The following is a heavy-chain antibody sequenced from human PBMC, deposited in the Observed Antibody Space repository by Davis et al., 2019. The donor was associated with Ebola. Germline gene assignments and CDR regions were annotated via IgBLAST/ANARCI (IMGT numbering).Heavy chain of an antibody. J-gene: IGHJ1*01. Sequence: SETLSLTCAVYGGSFSGYYWSWIRQPPGKGLEWIGHIYYSGSTNYNPSLKSRVTISVDTSKNQFSLKLSSVTAADTAVYYCARDSSSWYYGFQHWGQGTLVTVSS. CDR3: ARDSSSWYYGFQH. CDR2: IYYSGST. V-gene: IGHV4-59*01. CDR1: GGSFSGYY. D-gene: IGHD6-13*01.